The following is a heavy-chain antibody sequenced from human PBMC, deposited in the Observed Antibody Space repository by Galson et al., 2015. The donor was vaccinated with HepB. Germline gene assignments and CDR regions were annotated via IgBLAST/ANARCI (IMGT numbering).Heavy chain of an antibody. J-gene: IGHJ2*01. CDR1: GFTFDDYG. D-gene: IGHD2-15*01. V-gene: IGHV3-20*01. Sequence: SLRLSCAASGFTFDDYGISWVRQAPGKGLEWVSGINWNGGSTGYADSVKGRFTISRDNAKNSLYLQMNSLRAEDTALYHCARELSVVVVVAATQEHWYFDLWGRGTLVTVSS. CDR3: ARELSVVVVVAATQEHWYFDL. CDR2: INWNGGST.